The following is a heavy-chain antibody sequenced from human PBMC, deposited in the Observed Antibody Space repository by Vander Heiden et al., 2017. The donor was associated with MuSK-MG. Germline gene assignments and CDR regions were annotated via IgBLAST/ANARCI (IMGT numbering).Heavy chain of an antibody. Sequence: QVQLVQSGAEVKKPGASVKVSCKASGYTFTSYAMHWVRQAPGQRLEWMGWINAGNGNTKYSQKFQGRVTITRDTSASTAYMELSSLRSEDTAVYYCARSRRVRWGGEGLFDPWGQGTLVTVSS. V-gene: IGHV1-3*01. CDR1: GYTFTSYA. J-gene: IGHJ5*02. D-gene: IGHD3-16*01. CDR3: ARSRRVRWGGEGLFDP. CDR2: INAGNGNT.